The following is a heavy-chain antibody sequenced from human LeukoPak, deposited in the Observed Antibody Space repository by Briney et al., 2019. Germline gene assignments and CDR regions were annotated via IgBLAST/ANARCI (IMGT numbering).Heavy chain of an antibody. CDR2: IYYSGST. V-gene: IGHV4-39*07. D-gene: IGHD1-26*01. Sequence: KASETLSLTCTVSGGSISSSIYYWGWIRQPPGKGLGWIGSIYYSGSTYYNPSLKSRVTISVDTSKNQFSLKLSSVTAADTAVYYCARVRMGATDFDYWGQGTLVTVSS. J-gene: IGHJ4*02. CDR3: ARVRMGATDFDY. CDR1: GGSISSSIYY.